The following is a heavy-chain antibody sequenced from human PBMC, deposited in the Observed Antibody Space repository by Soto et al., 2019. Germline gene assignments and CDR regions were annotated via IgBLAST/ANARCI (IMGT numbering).Heavy chain of an antibody. J-gene: IGHJ3*02. CDR2: IILIFGTA. Sequence: SVKVSCKASGVTFSSYAISWVLQAPGQGLELMGGIILIFGTANFAQKFQSRVTITADESTITAYMELSSLRSEDTAVYYWAIEESRYGHEAFDIWGQGTMVTVSS. CDR1: GVTFSSYA. CDR3: AIEESRYGHEAFDI. V-gene: IGHV1-69*01. D-gene: IGHD5-18*01.